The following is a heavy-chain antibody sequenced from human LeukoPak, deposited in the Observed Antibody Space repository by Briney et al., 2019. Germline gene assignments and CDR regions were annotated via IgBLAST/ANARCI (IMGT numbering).Heavy chain of an antibody. Sequence: GESLKISCKGSGYGFTSYWIVWVRQMPGKGLEWMGIIYPGDSDTRYSPSFQGQVTISADKSISTAYLQWSSLKASDTAMYYCARVGYFDFWSGYYPGLNAFDIWGQGTMVTVSS. CDR2: IYPGDSDT. J-gene: IGHJ3*02. D-gene: IGHD3-3*01. CDR3: ARVGYFDFWSGYYPGLNAFDI. V-gene: IGHV5-51*01. CDR1: GYGFTSYW.